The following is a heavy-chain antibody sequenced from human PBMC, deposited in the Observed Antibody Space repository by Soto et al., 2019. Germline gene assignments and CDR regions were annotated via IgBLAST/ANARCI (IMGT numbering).Heavy chain of an antibody. CDR3: ARLYYDSSDYYYFDY. V-gene: IGHV4-59*08. J-gene: IGHJ4*02. D-gene: IGHD3-22*01. CDR1: GGSISSYY. Sequence: PSETLSLTCTVSGGSISSYYWSWIRQPPGKGLEWIGYVHYSGSTNYNPSLKSRVTISLDMSKYQFSLRLSSVTAADTAVYYCARLYYDSSDYYYFDYWGQGTLVTV. CDR2: VHYSGST.